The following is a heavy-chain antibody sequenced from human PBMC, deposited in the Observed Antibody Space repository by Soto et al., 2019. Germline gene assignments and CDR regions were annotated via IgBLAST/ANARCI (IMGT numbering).Heavy chain of an antibody. CDR2: IGGSGGST. J-gene: IGHJ3*02. D-gene: IGHD4-17*01. Sequence: WRSLRLPWSPFWLTFSNHAVSWVRQSTRKGLEWFSAIGGSGGSTYYADSVKGRFTISRDNSKNTLYLQMNSLRAEDTAVYYCAKDYMTTVGLSDAFDIWGQGTMVTVS. V-gene: IGHV3-23*01. CDR3: AKDYMTTVGLSDAFDI. CDR1: WLTFSNHA.